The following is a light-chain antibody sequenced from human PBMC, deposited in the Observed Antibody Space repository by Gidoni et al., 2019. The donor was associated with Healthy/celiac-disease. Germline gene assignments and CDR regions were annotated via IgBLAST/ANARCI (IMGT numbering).Light chain of an antibody. Sequence: EIVLTQSPATLSLSPVERATLSCRASQSVSSYLAWYQQKPGQAPRLLIYDASNRATGIPARFSGSGSGTDFTLTISSLEPEDFAVYYCQQRSNWPPWTFXQXTKVEIK. CDR3: QQRSNWPPWT. V-gene: IGKV3-11*01. CDR1: QSVSSY. CDR2: DAS. J-gene: IGKJ1*01.